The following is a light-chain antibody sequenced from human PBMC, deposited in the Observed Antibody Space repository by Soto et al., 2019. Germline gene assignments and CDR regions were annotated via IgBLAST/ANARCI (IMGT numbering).Light chain of an antibody. V-gene: IGLV3-21*04. CDR3: QVWDSSSDHRV. Sequence: SYELTQPPSVSMTPGKTARITCGGNNIGSKSVHWYQQKPGQAPVLVIYYDSERPSGIPERFSGSNSENTATLTISRVEAGDEAEYFCQVWDSSSDHRVFGGGTKLTVL. CDR2: YDS. J-gene: IGLJ2*01. CDR1: NIGSKS.